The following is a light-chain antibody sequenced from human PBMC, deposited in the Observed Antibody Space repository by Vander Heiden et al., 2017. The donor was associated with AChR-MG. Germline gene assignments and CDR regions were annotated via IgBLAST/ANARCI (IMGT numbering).Light chain of an antibody. CDR1: QSLLHSNGYNY. Sequence: DIVMTQSPLSLPVTPGEPASISCRSSQSLLHSNGYNYLDWYLQKPGQSPQLLIYLGSNRASGAPDRFSGSGSGTDFTLKIRRVEAEDVGVYYCMQALQFTFGPGTKVDIK. CDR2: LGS. V-gene: IGKV2-28*01. CDR3: MQALQFT. J-gene: IGKJ3*01.